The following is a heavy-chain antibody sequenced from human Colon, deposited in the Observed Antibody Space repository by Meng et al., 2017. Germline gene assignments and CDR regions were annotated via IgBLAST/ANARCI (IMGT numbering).Heavy chain of an antibody. D-gene: IGHD6-19*01. Sequence: QVQVQESGPGLVRPSETLSLTCNVSGGSVSSGSHYWSWIRQPPGKGLEWIGYMFHSGTTKYNPSLKSRVSMSVDTTKNQFYLKLTSVTVADTAVFYCARLIAGWPFYFDYWGQGILVTVSS. CDR1: GGSVSSGSHY. CDR3: ARLIAGWPFYFDY. J-gene: IGHJ4*02. CDR2: MFHSGTT. V-gene: IGHV4-61*01.